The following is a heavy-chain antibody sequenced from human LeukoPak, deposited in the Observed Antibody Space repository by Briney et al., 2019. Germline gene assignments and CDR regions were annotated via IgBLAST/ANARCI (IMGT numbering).Heavy chain of an antibody. CDR2: INHSGST. J-gene: IGHJ4*02. CDR3: ARGRTWIQLWPYY. CDR1: GGSFSGYY. D-gene: IGHD5-18*01. Sequence: PSETLSLTCAVYGGSFSGYYWSWIRQPPGKGLEWIGEINHSGSTNYNPSLKSRVTISVDTSKNQFSLKLSSVTAADTAVYYCARGRTWIQLWPYYWGQGTLVTVSS. V-gene: IGHV4-34*01.